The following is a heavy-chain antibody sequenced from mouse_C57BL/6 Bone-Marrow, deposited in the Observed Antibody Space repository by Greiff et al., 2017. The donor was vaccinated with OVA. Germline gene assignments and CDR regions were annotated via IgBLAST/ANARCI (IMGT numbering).Heavy chain of an antibody. CDR1: GYTFTDYY. J-gene: IGHJ4*01. CDR3: ARGTTVVADYYAMDY. Sequence: EVQLQQSGPELVKPGASVKISCKASGYTFTDYYMNWVKQSHGKSLEWIGDINPNNGGTSYNQKFKGKATLTVDKSSSTAYMELRSLTSEDSAVYYCARGTTVVADYYAMDYWGQGTSVTVSS. V-gene: IGHV1-26*01. CDR2: INPNNGGT. D-gene: IGHD1-1*01.